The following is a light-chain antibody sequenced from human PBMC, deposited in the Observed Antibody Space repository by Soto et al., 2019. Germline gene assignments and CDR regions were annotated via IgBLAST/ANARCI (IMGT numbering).Light chain of an antibody. J-gene: IGKJ5*01. CDR2: KAS. V-gene: IGKV1-5*03. Sequence: DIQMTQSPSTLSASVGDRVTITCRASQTMRTSLAWYQQKPGKAPKFLIYKASSLGSGVPSRFSGSGSGTEFTLTISSLQPDDFATYYCQQYTTYPITFGHGTRLEIK. CDR3: QQYTTYPIT. CDR1: QTMRTS.